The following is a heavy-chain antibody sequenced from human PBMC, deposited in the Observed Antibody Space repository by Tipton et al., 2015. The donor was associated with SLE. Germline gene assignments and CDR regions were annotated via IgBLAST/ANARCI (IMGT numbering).Heavy chain of an antibody. CDR3: AKVATTDT. D-gene: IGHD5-24*01. V-gene: IGHV3-23*01. CDR1: GFTFRSYA. CDR2: ITASGSKT. Sequence: GSLRLSCAASGFTFRSYAMRWVRQAPGKGLEGVSVITASGSKTYYADSEKGLFTISRDNYENTLYLQMNSLRADDTAVYYCAKVATTDTWAQLSLFAVSS. J-gene: IGHJ5*02.